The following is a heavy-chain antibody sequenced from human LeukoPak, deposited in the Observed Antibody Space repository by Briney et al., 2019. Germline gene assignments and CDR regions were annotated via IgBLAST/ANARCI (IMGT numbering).Heavy chain of an antibody. CDR1: GFTFRNYW. D-gene: IGHD3-10*01. Sequence: GGSLRLSCAASGFTFRNYWMHWVRQAPGKGLVWVSRINSDGSSTNYADSVKGRFTISRDNAKNTLYLQMNTLRAEDTAVYYCAAYYYGSGSPPDYWGQGTLVTVSS. J-gene: IGHJ4*02. V-gene: IGHV3-74*01. CDR3: AAYYYGSGSPPDY. CDR2: INSDGSST.